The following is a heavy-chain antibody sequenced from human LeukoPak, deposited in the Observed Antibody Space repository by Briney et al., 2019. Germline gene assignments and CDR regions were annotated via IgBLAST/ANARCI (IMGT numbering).Heavy chain of an antibody. V-gene: IGHV4-4*07. Sequence: SETLSLTCTVSGGSISNYCWSWIRQPAGKGLEWIGRMYISGNTLYNPSLKTRVTMSIDTPKNQFSLKLTSVTAADTAVYYCARQELAYGSGKGTFDIWGQGTMVTVSS. J-gene: IGHJ3*02. CDR2: MYISGNT. CDR1: GGSISNYC. D-gene: IGHD3-10*01. CDR3: ARQELAYGSGKGTFDI.